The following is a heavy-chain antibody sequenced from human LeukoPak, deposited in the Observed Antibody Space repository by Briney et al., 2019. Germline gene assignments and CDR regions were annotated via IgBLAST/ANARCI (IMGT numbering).Heavy chain of an antibody. J-gene: IGHJ4*02. CDR1: GFTFSNHV. V-gene: IGHV3-33*01. Sequence: PGGSLRLSCAAPGFTFSNHVIHWVRQAPGKGLEWVAVIWYDGSNQYDADSVKGRFTISRDNSNNMVYLQMNSLRAEDTATYYCARWGDGKRFDYWGQGTLVTVSS. D-gene: IGHD2-21*02. CDR3: ARWGDGKRFDY. CDR2: IWYDGSNQ.